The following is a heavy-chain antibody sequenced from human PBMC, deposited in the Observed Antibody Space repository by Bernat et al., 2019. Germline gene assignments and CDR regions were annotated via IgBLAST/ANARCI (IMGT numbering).Heavy chain of an antibody. Sequence: QVQLVESGGGLVKPGGSLRLSCAASGFTFSDYYMSWIRQAPGKGLEWVSYISSSSSYITYADSVKGRFTISRDNAKNSLYLQMNSLRAEDTAVYYCARDSLRAAVIDAFDIWGQGTMVTVSS. D-gene: IGHD6-13*01. V-gene: IGHV3-11*06. CDR2: ISSSSSYI. CDR3: ARDSLRAAVIDAFDI. J-gene: IGHJ3*02. CDR1: GFTFSDYY.